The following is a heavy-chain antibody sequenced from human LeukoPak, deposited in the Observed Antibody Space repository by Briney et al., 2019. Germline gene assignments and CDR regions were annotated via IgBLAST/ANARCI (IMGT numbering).Heavy chain of an antibody. CDR3: ARGADCSSTSCPQGNDY. D-gene: IGHD2-2*01. J-gene: IGHJ4*02. Sequence: GGSLRLSCAASGFTFSSYWMSWVRQAPGKRLEWVANIKQDGSEKYYVDSVKGRFTISRDNAKNSLYLQMNSLRAEDTAVYYCARGADCSSTSCPQGNDYWGQGTLVTVSS. V-gene: IGHV3-7*03. CDR2: IKQDGSEK. CDR1: GFTFSSYW.